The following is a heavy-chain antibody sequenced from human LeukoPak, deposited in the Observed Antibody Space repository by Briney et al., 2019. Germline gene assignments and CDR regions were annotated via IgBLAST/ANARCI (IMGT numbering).Heavy chain of an antibody. CDR3: ARDLGGGYYMDV. Sequence: GGSLRLSCAASGFTFSSYSMNWVRQAPGKGLEWVSSISSSSSYIYYADSVNGRFTISRDNAKNSLYLQMNSLRAEDTAVYYCARDLGGGYYMDVWGKGTTVTVSS. D-gene: IGHD3-3*01. J-gene: IGHJ6*03. CDR2: ISSSSSYI. V-gene: IGHV3-21*01. CDR1: GFTFSSYS.